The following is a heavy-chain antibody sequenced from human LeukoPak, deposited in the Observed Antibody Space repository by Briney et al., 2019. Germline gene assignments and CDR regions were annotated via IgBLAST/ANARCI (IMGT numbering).Heavy chain of an antibody. V-gene: IGHV1-69*13. J-gene: IGHJ6*02. CDR3: ARSRSGWDDDYYYYGMDV. CDR2: IIPIFGTA. CDR1: GGTFSSYA. Sequence: SVKVSCKASGGTFSSYAISWARQAPGQGLEWMGGIIPIFGTANYAQKFQGRVTITADESTSTAYMELSSLRSEDTAVYYCARSRSGWDDDYYYYGMDVWGQGTTVTVSS. D-gene: IGHD6-19*01.